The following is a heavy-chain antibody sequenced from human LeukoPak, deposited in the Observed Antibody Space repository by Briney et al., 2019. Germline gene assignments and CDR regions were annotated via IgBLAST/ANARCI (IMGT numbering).Heavy chain of an antibody. Sequence: GGSLRLSCAASGFTFSNYAMSWVRLAPGKGLECVSFISGTGTNTHYADSVKGRFTISRDSSKNTLYLQMNSLRAEDTAVYYCAKGVVVVTAMNYFDYWGQGTLVTVSS. V-gene: IGHV3-23*01. CDR1: GFTFSNYA. J-gene: IGHJ4*02. D-gene: IGHD2-21*02. CDR3: AKGVVVVTAMNYFDY. CDR2: ISGTGTNT.